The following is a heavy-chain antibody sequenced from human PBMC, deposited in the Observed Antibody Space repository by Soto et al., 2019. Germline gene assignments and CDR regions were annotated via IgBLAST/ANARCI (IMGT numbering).Heavy chain of an antibody. CDR3: AHFPDIHIVGY. CDR2: IYWDDDK. Sequence: QITLKESGPTLVKPTQTLTLTCTFSGFSLSTSGVGVGWIRQPPGKALEWLALIYWDDDKRYSPSLKSRLTIPQDTSKNQVVLTMTNMDPVDTATYYCAHFPDIHIVGYWGQGTLVTVSS. D-gene: IGHD2-2*02. J-gene: IGHJ4*02. V-gene: IGHV2-5*02. CDR1: GFSLSTSGVG.